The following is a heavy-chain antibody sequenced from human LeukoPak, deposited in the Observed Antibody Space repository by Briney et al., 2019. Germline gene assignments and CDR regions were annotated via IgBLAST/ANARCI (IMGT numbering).Heavy chain of an antibody. Sequence: PGGSLRLSCAASGFTFSSYAMTWVRQAPGKGLEWVSSISGRGDNTYYADSVKGRFTVSRDNSKNTLYLQMNSLRAEDTAVYYCAKGLYSSSWYFDYWGQGTLVAVSS. D-gene: IGHD6-13*01. CDR3: AKGLYSSSWYFDY. CDR1: GFTFSSYA. CDR2: ISGRGDNT. V-gene: IGHV3-23*01. J-gene: IGHJ4*02.